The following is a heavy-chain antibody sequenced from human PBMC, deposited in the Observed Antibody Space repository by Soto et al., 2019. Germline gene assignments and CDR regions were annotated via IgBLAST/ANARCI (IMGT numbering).Heavy chain of an antibody. D-gene: IGHD6-19*01. V-gene: IGHV3-30*18. Sequence: QVHLVESGGGVVQPGGSLRLSCAASGFTFSVFGMHWVRQAPGKGPEWVAVISHEGNSKHYADSVKGRFTISRDNAKNTLSLLMDSLRPEDTALYYCAKTITLSPSDDSRGRVALIDHWGQGTLVTVSS. CDR3: AKTITLSPSDDSRGRVALIDH. CDR1: GFTFSVFG. J-gene: IGHJ4*02. CDR2: ISHEGNSK.